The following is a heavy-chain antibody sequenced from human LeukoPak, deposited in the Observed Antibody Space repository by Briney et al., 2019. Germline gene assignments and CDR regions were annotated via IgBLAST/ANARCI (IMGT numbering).Heavy chain of an antibody. CDR1: GFTVSSNY. CDR2: IYSGGST. Sequence: GRSLRLSCAASGFTVSSNYMSWVRQAPGKGLEWVSVIYSGGSTYYADSVKGRFTISRHNSKNTLYLQMNSLRAEDTAVYYCAREGAAQMLHAFDIWGQGTMVTVSS. D-gene: IGHD6-13*01. J-gene: IGHJ3*02. V-gene: IGHV3-53*04. CDR3: AREGAAQMLHAFDI.